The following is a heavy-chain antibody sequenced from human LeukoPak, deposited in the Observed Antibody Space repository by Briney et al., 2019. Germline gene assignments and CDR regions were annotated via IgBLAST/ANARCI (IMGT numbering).Heavy chain of an antibody. CDR3: AKERGGRGYSYGYGGNFDY. Sequence: GGSLRLSCAASGFTFSSYGMHWVRQAPGKGLEWVAVISYDGSNKYYADSVKGRFTISRDNSKNTLYLQMNSLRAEDTAVYYCAKERGGRGYSYGYGGNFDYWGQGTLVTVSS. CDR1: GFTFSSYG. CDR2: ISYDGSNK. J-gene: IGHJ4*02. V-gene: IGHV3-30*18. D-gene: IGHD5-18*01.